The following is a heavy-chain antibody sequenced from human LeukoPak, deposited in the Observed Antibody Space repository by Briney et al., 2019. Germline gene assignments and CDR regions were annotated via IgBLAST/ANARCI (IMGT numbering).Heavy chain of an antibody. Sequence: SVKVSCKASGGTFSSYAISRVRQAPGQGLEWMGGIIPIFGTANYAQKFQDRVTITADESTSTAYMELSSLRSEDTAVYYCARYRTSLSYYYYYGMDVWGQGTTVTISS. CDR1: GGTFSSYA. V-gene: IGHV1-69*13. CDR3: ARYRTSLSYYYYYGMDV. J-gene: IGHJ6*02. D-gene: IGHD1-26*01. CDR2: IIPIFGTA.